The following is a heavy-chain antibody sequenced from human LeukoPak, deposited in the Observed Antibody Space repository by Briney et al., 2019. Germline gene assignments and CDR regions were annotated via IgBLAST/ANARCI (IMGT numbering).Heavy chain of an antibody. D-gene: IGHD7-27*01. Sequence: QPGRSLRLSCAASGFTFRSYAMHWVRQAPGKGLEWVAVIWYDGGNKYYEDSVKGRFTISRDNSKSTLYLQMSTLRAEDTAVYYCAKATAPHLGYAFDIWGQGTMVIVFS. V-gene: IGHV3-33*06. J-gene: IGHJ3*02. CDR3: AKATAPHLGYAFDI. CDR1: GFTFRSYA. CDR2: IWYDGGNK.